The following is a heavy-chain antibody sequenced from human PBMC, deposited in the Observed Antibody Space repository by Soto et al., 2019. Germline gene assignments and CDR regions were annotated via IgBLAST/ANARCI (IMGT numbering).Heavy chain of an antibody. CDR3: ARHLLAGDAFDI. D-gene: IGHD3-3*02. CDR1: GYSISSGYY. CDR2: IYHSGST. J-gene: IGHJ3*02. Sequence: SETLSLTCAVSGYSISSGYYWGWIRQPPGKGLEWIGSIYHSGSTYYNPSLKSRVTISVETSKKQFSLKLSSVTAADTAVYYRARHLLAGDAFDIWRQGTMATVSS. V-gene: IGHV4-38-2*01.